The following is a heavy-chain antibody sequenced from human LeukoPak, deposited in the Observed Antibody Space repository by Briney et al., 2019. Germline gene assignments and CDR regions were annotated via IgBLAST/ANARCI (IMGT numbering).Heavy chain of an antibody. CDR2: IKQDGSEK. CDR3: ARVHRGGYCSSTNCYTDY. D-gene: IGHD2-2*02. V-gene: IGHV3-7*01. Sequence: PGGSLRLSCAASGFTFSSYWMSWVRQAPGKGLEWVANIKQDGSEKYYVDSVKGRFTISRDNAKNSLYLQMNSLRAEDTAVYYCARVHRGGYCSSTNCYTDYWGQGTLVTVSS. CDR1: GFTFSSYW. J-gene: IGHJ4*02.